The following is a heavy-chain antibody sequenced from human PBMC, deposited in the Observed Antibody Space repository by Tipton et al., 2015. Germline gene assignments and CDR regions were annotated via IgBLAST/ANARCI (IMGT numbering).Heavy chain of an antibody. Sequence: LRLSCAVYGGSFSGYYWTWIRQPPGKGLEWIGEINHSGGTKYNPSLKSRVTMSVDTSKKQFSLNLSSVTAADTAVYYCARVRSSSAWYLSDFDCWGQGTLVAVSS. J-gene: IGHJ4*02. D-gene: IGHD6-13*01. CDR3: ARVRSSSAWYLSDFDC. CDR2: INHSGGT. V-gene: IGHV4-34*01. CDR1: GGSFSGYY.